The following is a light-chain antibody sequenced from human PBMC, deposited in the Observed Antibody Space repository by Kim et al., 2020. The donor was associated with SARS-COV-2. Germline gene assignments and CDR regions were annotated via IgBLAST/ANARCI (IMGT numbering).Light chain of an antibody. CDR2: AAY. V-gene: IGKV1-12*01. Sequence: ASGGDRVPISGRASQRMSRWVVWDKQKPGRATTLLIFAAYSWQRGVPSRYSGRGCGTDFSLPISSLQPEYSATYYCQQANSFPYTFGQGNKLEI. CDR1: QRMSRW. J-gene: IGKJ2*01. CDR3: QQANSFPYT.